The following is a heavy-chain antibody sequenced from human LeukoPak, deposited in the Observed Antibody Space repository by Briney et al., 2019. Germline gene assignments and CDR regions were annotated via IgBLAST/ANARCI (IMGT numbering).Heavy chain of an antibody. CDR2: INHSGST. CDR3: ARAILTSSGYVWHFDL. D-gene: IGHD3-3*01. J-gene: IGHJ2*01. CDR1: GGSFSGYY. Sequence: SETLSLTCAVYGGSFSGYYWSWIRQPPGKGLEWIGEINHSGSTNYNPSLKSRAPISVDTSKNQFSLKLSSVTAADTAVYYCARAILTSSGYVWHFDLWGRGTLVSVSP. V-gene: IGHV4-34*09.